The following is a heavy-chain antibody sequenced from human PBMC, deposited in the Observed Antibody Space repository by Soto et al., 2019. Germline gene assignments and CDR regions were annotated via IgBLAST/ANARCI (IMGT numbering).Heavy chain of an antibody. CDR1: GFTFSSYG. V-gene: IGHV3-30*18. J-gene: IGHJ4*02. CDR3: AKPNVMTTGTSDY. D-gene: IGHD4-17*01. CDR2: ISYDGSNK. Sequence: PGGSLRLSCAASGFTFSSYGMHWVRQAPGKGLEWVAVISYDGSNKYYADSVKGRFTISRDNSKNTLYLQMNSLRAEDTAVYYCAKPNVMTTGTSDYWGQGTLVTVSS.